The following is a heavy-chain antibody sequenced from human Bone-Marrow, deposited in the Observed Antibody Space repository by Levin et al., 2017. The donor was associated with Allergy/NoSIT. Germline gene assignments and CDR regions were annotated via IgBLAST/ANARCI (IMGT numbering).Heavy chain of an antibody. D-gene: IGHD4-23*01. CDR2: IKPDGSST. CDR3: TTLYGGNSDF. CDR1: GFAFSTYW. Sequence: SCAASGFAFSTYWMYWVRQAPGKGLVWVSRIKPDGSSTSYADSVKGRFTISRDNAKSTLYLQMNSLRAEDTAVYYCTTLYGGNSDFWGQGALVTVSS. J-gene: IGHJ4*02. V-gene: IGHV3-74*01.